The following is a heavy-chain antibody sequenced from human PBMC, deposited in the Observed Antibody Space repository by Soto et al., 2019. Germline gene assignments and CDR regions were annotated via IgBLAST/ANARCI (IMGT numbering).Heavy chain of an antibody. CDR3: AKDRTTRRVPFSSGFDY. CDR1: GFTFSSYA. J-gene: IGHJ4*02. Sequence: GGSLRLSCAASGFTFSSYAMSWVRQAPGKGLEWVSAISGSGGSTYYADSVKGRFTISRDNSKNTLYLQMNSLRAEDTAVYYCAKDRTTRRVPFSSGFDYWGQGTLVTVSS. D-gene: IGHD6-19*01. V-gene: IGHV3-23*01. CDR2: ISGSGGST.